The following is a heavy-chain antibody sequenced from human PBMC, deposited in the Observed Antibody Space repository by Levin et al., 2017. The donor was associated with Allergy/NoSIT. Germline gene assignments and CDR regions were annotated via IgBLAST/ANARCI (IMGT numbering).Heavy chain of an antibody. CDR2: IHHSGST. CDR3: ARDLDSDILIGFSFDN. V-gene: IGHV4-39*07. D-gene: IGHD3-9*01. Sequence: PSETLSLTCAVSGGSITSNNYYWGWIRQSPGKGLEWIGTIHHSGSTYYNPSLKSRVTISANTSKNQVSLKVISVTAADTAVYYCARDLDSDILIGFSFDNWGQGILVTVSS. J-gene: IGHJ4*02. CDR1: GGSITSNNYY.